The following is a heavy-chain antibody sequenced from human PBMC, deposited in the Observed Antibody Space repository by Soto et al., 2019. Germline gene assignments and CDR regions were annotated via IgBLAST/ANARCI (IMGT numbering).Heavy chain of an antibody. V-gene: IGHV3-23*01. J-gene: IGHJ6*02. D-gene: IGHD6-13*01. CDR3: ANIYSSSWPRPADYYYYGMDV. CDR1: GFTFSSYA. Sequence: QAGGSLRLSCAASGFTFSSYAMSWVRQAPGKGLEWVSAISGSGGGTYYADSVKGRFTISRDNSKNTLYLQMNSLRAEDTAVYYCANIYSSSWPRPADYYYYGMDVWGQGTTVTGSS. CDR2: ISGSGGGT.